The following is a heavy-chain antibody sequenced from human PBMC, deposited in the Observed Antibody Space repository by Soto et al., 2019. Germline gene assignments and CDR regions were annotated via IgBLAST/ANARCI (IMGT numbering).Heavy chain of an antibody. CDR3: ARHAYYDSSGYLAPAY. CDR1: GYSFTSYW. CDR2: IDPSDSYT. D-gene: IGHD3-22*01. Sequence: GESLKISCKGSGYSFTSYWISWVRQMPGKGLERMGRIDPSDSYTNYSPSFQGHVTISADKSISTAYLQWSRLKASDTAMYYCARHAYYDSSGYLAPAYCGQGTLVTVSS. J-gene: IGHJ4*02. V-gene: IGHV5-10-1*01.